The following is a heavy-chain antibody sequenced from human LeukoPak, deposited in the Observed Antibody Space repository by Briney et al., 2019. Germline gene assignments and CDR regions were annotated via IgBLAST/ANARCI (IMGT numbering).Heavy chain of an antibody. CDR1: GFTFSNSW. V-gene: IGHV3-21*01. CDR2: ISTSSSYI. CDR3: ARGYSNYGYAFDI. Sequence: GGSLRLSCAASGFTFSNSWMTWVRQAPGKGLEWVSSISTSSSYIYYADSVKGRFTISRHNAKNSLYLQMNSLRAEDTAVYYCARGYSNYGYAFDIWGQGTLVTVSS. D-gene: IGHD4-11*01. J-gene: IGHJ3*02.